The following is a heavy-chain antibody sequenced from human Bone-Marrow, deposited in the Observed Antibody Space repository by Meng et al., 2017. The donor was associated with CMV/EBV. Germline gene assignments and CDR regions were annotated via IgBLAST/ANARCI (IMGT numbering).Heavy chain of an antibody. J-gene: IGHJ6*01. CDR3: ARVDRYGGNPYYYYGMAV. V-gene: IGHV1-2*02. Sequence: ASVKVFCKASGYTFTGYYMHWGRQAPGQGLEWMGWINPNSGGTNYAQKFQGRVTMTRDTSISTDHMELSRLRSDDTAVYYCARVDRYGGNPYYYYGMAVWGQGNTVNGAS. D-gene: IGHD4/OR15-4a*01. CDR2: INPNSGGT. CDR1: GYTFTGYY.